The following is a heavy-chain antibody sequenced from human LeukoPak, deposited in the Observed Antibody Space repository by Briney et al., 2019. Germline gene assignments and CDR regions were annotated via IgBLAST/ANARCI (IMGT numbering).Heavy chain of an antibody. CDR1: GFTFSSYA. D-gene: IGHD1-26*01. V-gene: IGHV3-23*01. J-gene: IGHJ4*02. CDR3: AKDRIVGATTSYDYFDY. CDR2: TSGSGVTT. Sequence: GGSLRLSCAASGFTFSSYAMSWVRQAPGKGLEWVSATSGSGVTTYYADSVKGRFTISRDNSKNTLYLQMNSLRVEDTAVYYCAKDRIVGATTSYDYFDYWGQGTLVTVSS.